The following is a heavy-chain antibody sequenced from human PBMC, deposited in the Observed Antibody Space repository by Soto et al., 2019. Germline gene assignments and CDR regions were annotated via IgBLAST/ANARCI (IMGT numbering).Heavy chain of an antibody. CDR3: AKKVGTFDI. J-gene: IGHJ3*02. V-gene: IGHV3-23*01. CDR2: ITATGSST. Sequence: GGSLRLSCVASGFTFSSYAMSWVRQAPGKGLEWVSAITATGSSTYYADSVKGRFTISRDNSKNTLFLQMNSLRAEDTAVFYCAKKVGTFDIWGQGTMVTVSS. CDR1: GFTFSSYA.